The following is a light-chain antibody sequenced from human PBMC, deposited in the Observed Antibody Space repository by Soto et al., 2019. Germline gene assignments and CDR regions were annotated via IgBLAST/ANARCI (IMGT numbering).Light chain of an antibody. CDR3: QQYNNWSFT. Sequence: EIVMTQSPATLSVSPGERATLSCRASQSVSSSLAWYQHKPGQAPRLLIYGASTRATGIPARLSGSGSGTEFTLTISSLQSEDFAVYYCQQYNNWSFTFGPGTKVDIK. CDR2: GAS. V-gene: IGKV3-15*01. J-gene: IGKJ3*01. CDR1: QSVSSS.